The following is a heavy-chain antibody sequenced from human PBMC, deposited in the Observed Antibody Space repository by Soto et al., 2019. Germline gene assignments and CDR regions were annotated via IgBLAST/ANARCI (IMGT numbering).Heavy chain of an antibody. Sequence: TGGSLRLSCAASGFTFSSYSMNWVRQAPGKGLEWVSYISSSSSTIYYADSVKGRFTISRDNAKNSLYLQMNSLRAEDTAVYYCARGPSLVLRFLEWSIPNYYFGYWGQGTLVTVSS. CDR1: GFTFSSYS. CDR3: ARGPSLVLRFLEWSIPNYYFGY. V-gene: IGHV3-48*01. CDR2: ISSSSSTI. J-gene: IGHJ4*02. D-gene: IGHD3-3*01.